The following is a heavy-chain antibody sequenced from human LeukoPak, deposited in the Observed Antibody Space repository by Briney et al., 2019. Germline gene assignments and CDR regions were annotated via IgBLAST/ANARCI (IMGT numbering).Heavy chain of an antibody. Sequence: PSETLSLTCTVSGGSISSYYWSWIRQPPGKGLEWIGYIYYSGSTNYNPSLKSRVTISVDTSKNQFSLKLSSVTAADTAVYYCARQRRDYGDDAFDCWGQGTLVTVSS. CDR3: ARQRRDYGDDAFDC. CDR2: IYYSGST. D-gene: IGHD4-17*01. J-gene: IGHJ4*02. CDR1: GGSISSYY. V-gene: IGHV4-59*01.